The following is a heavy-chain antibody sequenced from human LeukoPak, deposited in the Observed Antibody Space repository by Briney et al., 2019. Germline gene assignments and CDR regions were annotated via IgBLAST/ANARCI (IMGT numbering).Heavy chain of an antibody. V-gene: IGHV4-39*02. J-gene: IGHJ4*02. Sequence: PSETLSLTCTVSGGSISSSAYHWGWIRQPPGKGLEWVGSIHSSGSTYYNLSLKSRVTISVDTSKNQFSLKLSSVTAADTAVYYCARDEELPTITTYFDYWGQGTLVTVSS. D-gene: IGHD5-24*01. CDR2: IHSSGST. CDR3: ARDEELPTITTYFDY. CDR1: GGSISSSAYH.